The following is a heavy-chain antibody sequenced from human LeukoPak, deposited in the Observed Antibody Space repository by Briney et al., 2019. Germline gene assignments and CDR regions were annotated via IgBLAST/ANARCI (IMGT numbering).Heavy chain of an antibody. D-gene: IGHD5-18*01. CDR3: ARGAGLGYSYGYGTGHYYYYGMDV. CDR2: IHHSGSS. CDR1: GGSITSYY. J-gene: IGHJ6*02. Sequence: SETLSLTCTVSGGSITSYYWIWIRQPPGKGLEWIGFIHHSGSSNYNPSLQSRVTISVDTSKNQFSLKLSSVTAADTAVYYCARGAGLGYSYGYGTGHYYYYGMDVWGQGTTVTVSS. V-gene: IGHV4-59*12.